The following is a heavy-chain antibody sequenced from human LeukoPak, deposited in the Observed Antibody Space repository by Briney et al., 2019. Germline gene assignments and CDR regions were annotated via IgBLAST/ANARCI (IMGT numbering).Heavy chain of an antibody. CDR1: GGSISSSSYY. CDR3: ARAPTVKPYYYYYGMDV. Sequence: SETLSLTCTVSGGSISSSSYYWGWIRQPPGKGLEWIGEINHSGSTNYNPSLKSRVTISVDTSKNQFSLKLSSVTAADTAVYYCARAPTVKPYYYYYGMDVWGQGTTVTVSS. V-gene: IGHV4-39*07. D-gene: IGHD4-17*01. J-gene: IGHJ6*02. CDR2: INHSGST.